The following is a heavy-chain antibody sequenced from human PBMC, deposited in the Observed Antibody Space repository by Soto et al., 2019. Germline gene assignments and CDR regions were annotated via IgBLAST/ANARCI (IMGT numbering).Heavy chain of an antibody. CDR3: ARHPNSGWLGY. D-gene: IGHD5-12*01. Sequence: QLQLQESGPGLVKPSETLSLTCTVSGGSISDSSSYYWAWIRQPPGKGLEWTGSVYYSGNTYYGPSLKSRVTLSVDAAKNQFSLRLSSVTAADTAVYYCARHPNSGWLGYWGQGILVTVSS. V-gene: IGHV4-39*01. CDR2: VYYSGNT. J-gene: IGHJ4*02. CDR1: GGSISDSSSYY.